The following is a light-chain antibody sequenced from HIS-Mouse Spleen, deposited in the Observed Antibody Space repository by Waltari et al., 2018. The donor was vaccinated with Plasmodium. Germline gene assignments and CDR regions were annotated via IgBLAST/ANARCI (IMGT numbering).Light chain of an antibody. CDR3: QQYNNWSFT. V-gene: IGKV3-15*01. CDR1: QRVSSN. CDR2: GAS. Sequence: EIVMTQSPAPLSVYPGDRATLSCRASQRVSSNLAWYQQKPGQAPRLLIYGASTRATGIPARFSGSGSGTEFTLTISSLQSEDFAVYYCQQYNNWSFTFGPGTKVDIK. J-gene: IGKJ3*01.